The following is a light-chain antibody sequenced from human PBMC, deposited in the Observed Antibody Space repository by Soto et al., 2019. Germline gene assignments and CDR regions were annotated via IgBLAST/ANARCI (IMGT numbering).Light chain of an antibody. Sequence: EIVLTQSPATLSLSPGERATLSCRASQSVGNYLAWYQQKPGQAPRLLIYDASNRVTAIPARFSGSGSGTDFTLTISSLEPEDFAVYYCQQRKNWPPFTFGPGTTVDI. CDR2: DAS. V-gene: IGKV3-11*01. CDR3: QQRKNWPPFT. CDR1: QSVGNY. J-gene: IGKJ3*01.